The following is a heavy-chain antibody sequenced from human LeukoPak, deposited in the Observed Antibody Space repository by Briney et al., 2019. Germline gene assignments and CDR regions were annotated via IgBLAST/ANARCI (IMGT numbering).Heavy chain of an antibody. J-gene: IGHJ4*02. CDR2: IWYDGSNK. CDR3: ARDRYDSSGYYYPDY. Sequence: GGSLRLSCAASGFTFSSYGMHWVRQAPGKGLEWVAVIWYDGSNKYYADSVKGRFTISRDNSKNTLYLRMNSLRAEDTAVYYCARDRYDSSGYYYPDYWGQGTLVTVSS. CDR1: GFTFSSYG. V-gene: IGHV3-33*01. D-gene: IGHD3-22*01.